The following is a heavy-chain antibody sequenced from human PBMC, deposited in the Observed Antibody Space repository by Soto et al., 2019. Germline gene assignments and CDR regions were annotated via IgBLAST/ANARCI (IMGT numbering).Heavy chain of an antibody. CDR2: IKSKTDGGTT. CDR1: GFTFSNAW. Sequence: GSLRLSCAASGFTFSNAWMSWVRQAPGKGLEWVGRIKSKTDGGTTDYAAPVKGRFTISRDDSKNTLYLQMNSLKTEDTAVYYCTTETLVAIFGVAGYFDYWGQGTLVTVSS. D-gene: IGHD3-3*01. J-gene: IGHJ4*02. V-gene: IGHV3-15*01. CDR3: TTETLVAIFGVAGYFDY.